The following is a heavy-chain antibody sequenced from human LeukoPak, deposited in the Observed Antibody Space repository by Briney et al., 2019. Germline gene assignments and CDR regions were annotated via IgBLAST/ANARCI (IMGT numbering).Heavy chain of an antibody. D-gene: IGHD1-7*01. V-gene: IGHV4-4*07. CDR1: GGSISSYY. J-gene: IGHJ6*02. CDR2: IYTSGST. CDR3: ARDLRAGTPYYYYYYGMDV. Sequence: SETLSLTCTVSGGSISSYYWSWIRQPAGKGLEWIGRIYTSGSTNCNPSLKSRVTMSVDTSKNQFSLKLSSVTAADTAVYYCARDLRAGTPYYYYYYGMDVWGQGTTVTVSS.